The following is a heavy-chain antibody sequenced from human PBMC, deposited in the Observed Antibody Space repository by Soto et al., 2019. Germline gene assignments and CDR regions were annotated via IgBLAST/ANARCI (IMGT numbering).Heavy chain of an antibody. CDR1: GFSLSTSGVG. J-gene: IGHJ5*02. CDR2: IFWDDDK. Sequence: QITLKESGPTMVKPTQTLTLTCTFSGFSLSTSGVGVGWIRQPPGEALEWLALIFWDDDKRYSPSLNSRLTITKDTSKHQVVLTMTKMDPIDTATYYCAHTPQIVSPWGYASWGQGTLVTVSS. D-gene: IGHD2-15*01. V-gene: IGHV2-5*02. CDR3: AHTPQIVSPWGYAS.